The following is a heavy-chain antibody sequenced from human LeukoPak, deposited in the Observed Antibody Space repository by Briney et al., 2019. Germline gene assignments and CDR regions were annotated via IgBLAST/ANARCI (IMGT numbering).Heavy chain of an antibody. CDR3: ARDFYDSSGYYYDY. CDR2: ISGSSIYK. J-gene: IGHJ4*02. D-gene: IGHD3-22*01. V-gene: IGHV3-21*01. Sequence: TGGSLRLSCAASGFTFSSYGMSWVRQAPGKGLEWVSSISGSSIYKYYADSVKGRFTISRDNAKNSLYLQMNSLRAEDTAVYYCARDFYDSSGYYYDYWGQGTLVTVSS. CDR1: GFTFSSYG.